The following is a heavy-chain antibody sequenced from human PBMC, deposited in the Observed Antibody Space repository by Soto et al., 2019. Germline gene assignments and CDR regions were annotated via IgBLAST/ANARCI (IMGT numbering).Heavy chain of an antibody. CDR3: AKDRYLDHDSRGYLFDN. V-gene: IGHV3-23*01. J-gene: IGHJ4*02. D-gene: IGHD3-22*01. CDR1: GFTFKIYA. Sequence: EVQLLESGGDLIQPGGSLRLSCAASGFTFKIYAMTWVRQAPGKGLEWVSAISRYGDITYYADSVEGRFSISRDNSKNTLYLQMKSLRAEDASVYYCAKDRYLDHDSRGYLFDNWGQGTLVTVSS. CDR2: ISRYGDIT.